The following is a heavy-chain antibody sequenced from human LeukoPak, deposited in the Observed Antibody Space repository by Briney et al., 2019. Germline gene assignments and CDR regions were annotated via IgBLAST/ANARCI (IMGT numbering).Heavy chain of an antibody. CDR2: FYYTGPI. D-gene: IGHD3-10*01. Sequence: SETLSLTCIVSGGSLSSTDHFWGWIRQPPGKGLEWIGSFYYTGPIFYSPSLESRGTISIDTSKNQFSLKIRSVTAAYTAVYYCARQGVVPNKAGWYFDLWGRGALVTVSS. CDR3: ARQGVVPNKAGWYFDL. J-gene: IGHJ2*01. CDR1: GGSLSSTDHF. V-gene: IGHV4-39*01.